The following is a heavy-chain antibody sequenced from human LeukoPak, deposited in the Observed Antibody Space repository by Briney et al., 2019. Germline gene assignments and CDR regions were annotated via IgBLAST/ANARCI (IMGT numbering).Heavy chain of an antibody. CDR3: ARDCGGDCYAGYYYGMDV. V-gene: IGHV4-61*02. CDR1: GGSISSGSYY. CDR2: IYTSGRT. J-gene: IGHJ6*02. D-gene: IGHD2-21*02. Sequence: SETLSLTCAVSGGSISSGSYYWSWIRQPARKGLEWIGRIYTSGRTNYNPSLKSRVTISVDTSKNQFSLKLSSVTAADTAVYYCARDCGGDCYAGYYYGMDVWGQGTTVTVSS.